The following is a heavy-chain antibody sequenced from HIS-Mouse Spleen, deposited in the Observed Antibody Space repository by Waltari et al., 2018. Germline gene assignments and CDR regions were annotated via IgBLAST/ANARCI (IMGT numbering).Heavy chain of an antibody. Sequence: EVQLLESGGGLVQPGGSLRLSCAASVSTFSSYAMGWVRQAPGKGLEWVSAISGSGGSTYYADSVKGRFTISRDNSKNTLYLQMNSLRAEDTAVYYCAQNYYGSGSYYYWGQGTLVTVSS. CDR2: ISGSGGST. V-gene: IGHV3-23*01. CDR1: VSTFSSYA. CDR3: AQNYYGSGSYYY. D-gene: IGHD3-10*01. J-gene: IGHJ4*02.